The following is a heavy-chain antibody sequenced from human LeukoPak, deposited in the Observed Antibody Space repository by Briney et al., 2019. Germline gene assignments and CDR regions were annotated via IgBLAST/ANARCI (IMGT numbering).Heavy chain of an antibody. CDR1: GFTFSSYG. CDR2: IWYDGSNK. D-gene: IGHD2-21*02. J-gene: IGHJ4*02. V-gene: IGHV3-33*06. CDR3: AKSGGRIVVVTERYFDY. Sequence: QSGGSLRLSCAASGFTFSSYGMHWVRQAPGKGLEWVAVIWYDGSNKYYADSVKGRFTISRDNSKNTLYLQMNSLRAGDTAVYYCAKSGGRIVVVTERYFDYWGQGTLVTVSS.